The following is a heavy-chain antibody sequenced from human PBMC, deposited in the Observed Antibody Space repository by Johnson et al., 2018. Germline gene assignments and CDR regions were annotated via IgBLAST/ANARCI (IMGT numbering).Heavy chain of an antibody. CDR3: ARAESGSPDV. CDR2: IWYDGSNK. CDR1: GFTFSSYG. D-gene: IGHD1-26*01. J-gene: IGHJ6*02. Sequence: QVQLVESGGGVVQPGRSLRLSCAASGFTFSSYGMHWVRQAPGKGLEWVALIWYDGSNKYYADSVKGRFTISRDNYKNTLYLQMNSLRAAETAGYYCARAESGSPDVWGQGTTVTVSS. V-gene: IGHV3-33*01.